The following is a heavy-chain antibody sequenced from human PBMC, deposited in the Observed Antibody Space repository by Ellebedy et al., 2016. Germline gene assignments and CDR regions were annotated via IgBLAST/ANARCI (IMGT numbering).Heavy chain of an antibody. CDR2: IYYSGGT. CDR1: GGSISLYY. Sequence: LETLSLTCTVSGGSISLYYWSWIRQPHGKGLEWIGYIYYSGGTNYSPSLKSQVTISVDTSKNQLSLKLSSVTAADTAVYYCARHWNYASSWTNWFDPWGQGTLVTVSS. CDR3: ARHWNYASSWTNWFDP. J-gene: IGHJ5*02. V-gene: IGHV4-59*08. D-gene: IGHD6-13*01.